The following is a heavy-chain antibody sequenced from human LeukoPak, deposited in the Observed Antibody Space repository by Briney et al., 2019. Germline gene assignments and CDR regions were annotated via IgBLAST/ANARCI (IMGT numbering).Heavy chain of an antibody. CDR2: IIPIFGTA. J-gene: IGHJ4*02. CDR1: GGTFSSYA. Sequence: SVKVSCKASGGTFSSYAISWVRQAPGEGLEWMGGIIPIFGTANYAQKFQGRVTITADESTSTAYMELSSLRSEDTAVYYCASWRRYNWNDEFDYWGQGTLVTVSS. D-gene: IGHD1-1*01. CDR3: ASWRRYNWNDEFDY. V-gene: IGHV1-69*01.